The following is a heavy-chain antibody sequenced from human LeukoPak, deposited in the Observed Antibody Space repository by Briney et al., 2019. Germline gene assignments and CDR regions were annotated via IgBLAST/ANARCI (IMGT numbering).Heavy chain of an antibody. V-gene: IGHV4-39*01. CDR3: ASHYYDFWSGYSYYYYYYGMDV. Sequence: WVRQPPGKGLEWIGSIYYSGSTYYNPSLKSRVTISVDTSKNQFSLKLSSVTAADTAVYYCASHYYDFWSGYSYYYYYYGMDVWGQGTTVTVSS. CDR2: IYYSGST. J-gene: IGHJ6*02. D-gene: IGHD3-3*01.